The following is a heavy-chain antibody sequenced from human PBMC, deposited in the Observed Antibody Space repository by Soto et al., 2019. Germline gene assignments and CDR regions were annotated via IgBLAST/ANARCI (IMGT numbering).Heavy chain of an antibody. D-gene: IGHD2-2*01. CDR2: IVVGSGNT. Sequence: GASVKGSCQASGFTFTSSAVPWVRGARGQRLEWIGWIVVGSGNTNYAQKFQERVTITRDMSTSTAYMELSSLRSEDTAVYYCAANGLVVPAAMAYYYYYGMDVWG. J-gene: IGHJ6*02. CDR3: AANGLVVPAAMAYYYYYGMDV. CDR1: GFTFTSSA. V-gene: IGHV1-58*01.